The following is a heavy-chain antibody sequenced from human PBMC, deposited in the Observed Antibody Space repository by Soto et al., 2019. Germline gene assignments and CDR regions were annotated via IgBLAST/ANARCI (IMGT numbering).Heavy chain of an antibody. J-gene: IGHJ4*02. D-gene: IGHD3-3*01. V-gene: IGHV4-34*01. Sequence: SEALSLTCAVYGGSFSGYYWSWVRQPPGKGLEWIGEINHSGTTNYNPSLTSRVTMSVDTSKNQFSLKLSSVTAADTALYYCARGDFGRDDFWGQGTLVTVSS. CDR2: INHSGTT. CDR1: GGSFSGYY. CDR3: ARGDFGRDDF.